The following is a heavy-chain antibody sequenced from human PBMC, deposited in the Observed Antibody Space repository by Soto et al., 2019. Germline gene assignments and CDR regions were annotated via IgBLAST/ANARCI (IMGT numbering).Heavy chain of an antibody. V-gene: IGHV1-69*13. CDR3: ARVESGTGYCSGGSCYSHYYYYYGMDV. CDR2: IIPIFGTA. D-gene: IGHD2-15*01. CDR1: GGTFSSYA. J-gene: IGHJ6*02. Sequence: ASVKVSCKASGGTFSSYAISWVRQAPGQGLEWMGGIIPIFGTANYAQKFQGRVPITADESTSKAYMELSSLRSEDTAVYYCARVESGTGYCSGGSCYSHYYYYYGMDVWGHGTTVTVSS.